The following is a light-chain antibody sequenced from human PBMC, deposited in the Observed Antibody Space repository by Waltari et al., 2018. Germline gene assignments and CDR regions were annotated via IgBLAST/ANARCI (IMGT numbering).Light chain of an antibody. J-gene: IGLJ2*01. CDR1: NIGSKS. CDR3: QVWDSGSDHVV. Sequence: SYVLTQPPSVSVAPGQTARITCGGNNIGSKSVHWFQQKPGQAPVLVVYDDTDRPSWIRGRFSGSISGNTATLTISRVEAGDEADYYCQVWDSGSDHVVFGGGTKLTVL. CDR2: DDT. V-gene: IGLV3-21*02.